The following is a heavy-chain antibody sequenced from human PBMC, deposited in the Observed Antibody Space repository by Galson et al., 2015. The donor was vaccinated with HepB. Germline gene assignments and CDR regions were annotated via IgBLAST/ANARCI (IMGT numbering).Heavy chain of an antibody. CDR3: ARGLNYGDYVSYYYMDV. Sequence: SVKVSCKASGGTFSSYAISWVRQAPGQGLEWMGGIIPIFGTANYAQKFQGRVTITADESTSTAYMELSSLRSEDTAVYYCARGLNYGDYVSYYYMDVWGKGTTVTVSS. D-gene: IGHD4-17*01. J-gene: IGHJ6*03. CDR2: IIPIFGTA. V-gene: IGHV1-69*13. CDR1: GGTFSSYA.